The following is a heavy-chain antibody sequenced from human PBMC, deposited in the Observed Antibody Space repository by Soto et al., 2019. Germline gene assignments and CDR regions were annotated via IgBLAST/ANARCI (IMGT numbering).Heavy chain of an antibody. CDR1: GYTFTGYF. Sequence: ASVKVSCKASGYTFTGYFIHWVRQAPGQGLEWMGWINPRSGDTNYAQKFQGRVTMTRDTSITTDYMELSTLRSDDTAVYYCAKGWEVIMGAHYFGQGTLVTFSS. V-gene: IGHV1-2*02. D-gene: IGHD1-26*01. CDR2: INPRSGDT. CDR3: AKGWEVIMGAHY. J-gene: IGHJ4*02.